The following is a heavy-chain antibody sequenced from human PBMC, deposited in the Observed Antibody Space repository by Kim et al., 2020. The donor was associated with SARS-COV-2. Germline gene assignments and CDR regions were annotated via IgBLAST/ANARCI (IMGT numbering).Heavy chain of an antibody. CDR1: GITFSSHS. D-gene: IGHD1-26*01. CDR2: ITRDGSI. CDR3: AIDAPGMYPFDF. J-gene: IGHJ4*02. Sequence: GGSLRLSCATSGITFSSHSVSWVRQAPGKGLEWVSVITRDGSIHYADSVRGRLTISRDNSKGSLFLQMDNLRAEDTALYYCAIDAPGMYPFDFWGQGTLVTVSS. V-gene: IGHV3-23*01.